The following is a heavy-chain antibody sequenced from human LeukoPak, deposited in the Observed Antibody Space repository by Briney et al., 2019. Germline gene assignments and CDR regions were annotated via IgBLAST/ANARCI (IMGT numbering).Heavy chain of an antibody. CDR1: GFTFSDYY. Sequence: GGSLRLSCAASGFTFSDYYMSWIRQAPGKGLEWVSYISSSGSTIYYADSVKGRFTISRDNAKNSLYLQMNSLRAEVTAVYYCARTNTYYYDSSGYQVDAFDIWGQGTMVTVSS. CDR2: ISSSGSTI. CDR3: ARTNTYYYDSSGYQVDAFDI. J-gene: IGHJ3*02. V-gene: IGHV3-11*04. D-gene: IGHD3-22*01.